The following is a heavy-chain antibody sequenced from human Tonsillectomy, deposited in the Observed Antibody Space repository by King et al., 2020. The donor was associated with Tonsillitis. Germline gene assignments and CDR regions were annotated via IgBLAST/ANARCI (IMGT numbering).Heavy chain of an antibody. CDR2: IYHSGST. CDR1: GVSISSSNW. J-gene: IGHJ3*02. V-gene: IGHV4-4*02. CDR3: ARRTYYCDGSGRDGDAFDI. D-gene: IGHD3-22*01. Sequence: QLQESGPGLVKPSGTLSLTCAVSGVSISSSNWWSWVRQPPGKGLEWIGEIYHSGSTNYNPSLKSRVIISVDKSKTQFSRKLSSVTAADTAVYYCARRTYYCDGSGRDGDAFDIWGQGTMVTVSS.